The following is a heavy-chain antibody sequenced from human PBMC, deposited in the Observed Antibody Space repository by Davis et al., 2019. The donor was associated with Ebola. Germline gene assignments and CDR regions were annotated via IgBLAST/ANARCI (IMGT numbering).Heavy chain of an antibody. D-gene: IGHD3-10*01. CDR2: VKSKTDGGTT. V-gene: IGHV3-15*01. CDR1: AFSFINFW. J-gene: IGHJ6*02. Sequence: PGGSLRLSCAASAFSFINFWMTWVRQAPGKGLECVGRVKSKTDGGTTDYAAPVKGRFTISRYDSRNTLYLQMNSLQTEDTAVYYCATWSGAVWGQGTTVTVSS. CDR3: ATWSGAV.